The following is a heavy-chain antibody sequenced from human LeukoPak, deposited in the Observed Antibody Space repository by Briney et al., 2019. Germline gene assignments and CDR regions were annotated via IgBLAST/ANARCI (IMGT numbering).Heavy chain of an antibody. J-gene: IGHJ6*02. D-gene: IGHD3-22*01. Sequence: GESLKISCKASGYSFTSNWIDWVRQTPGKGLEWMGMIHPGDSDIRYSPSFQGQVTFSADKSISTAYLQWSSLTASDTAMYYCARLVVIGYGMDVWGQGTTVTVSS. V-gene: IGHV5-51*01. CDR2: IHPGDSDI. CDR3: ARLVVIGYGMDV. CDR1: GYSFTSNW.